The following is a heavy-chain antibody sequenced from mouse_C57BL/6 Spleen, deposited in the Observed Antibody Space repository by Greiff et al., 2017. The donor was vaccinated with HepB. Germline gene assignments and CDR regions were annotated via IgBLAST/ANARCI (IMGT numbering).Heavy chain of an antibody. CDR3: ARRGGDYGSSYGY. V-gene: IGHV1-81*01. D-gene: IGHD1-1*01. J-gene: IGHJ2*01. CDR2: IYPRSGNT. CDR1: GYTFTSYG. Sequence: QVQLQQSGAELARPGASVKLSCKASGYTFTSYGISWVKQRTGQGLEWIGEIYPRSGNTYYNEKFKGKATLTADKSSSTAYMELRSLTSEDSAVYFCARRGGDYGSSYGYWGQGTTLTVSS.